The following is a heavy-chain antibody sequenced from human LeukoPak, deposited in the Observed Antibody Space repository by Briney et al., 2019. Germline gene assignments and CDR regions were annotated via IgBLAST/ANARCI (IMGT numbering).Heavy chain of an antibody. V-gene: IGHV4-4*07. Sequence: SETLSLTCTVSGGSISNYYWSWIRQTAGKGLEWIGRIYTSGSTNYNPSLKSRVTMSVDTSKNQFSLKLSSVTAADTAVYYCARAVVGNDYGYYYYGMDVWGQGTTVTVSS. CDR1: GGSISNYY. CDR2: IYTSGST. D-gene: IGHD4-17*01. J-gene: IGHJ6*02. CDR3: ARAVVGNDYGYYYYGMDV.